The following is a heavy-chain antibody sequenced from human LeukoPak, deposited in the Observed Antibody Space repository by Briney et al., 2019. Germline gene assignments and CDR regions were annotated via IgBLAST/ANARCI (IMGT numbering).Heavy chain of an antibody. V-gene: IGHV3-23*01. CDR1: GFTFSSYG. D-gene: IGHD3-22*01. CDR2: ISGSGGST. CDR3: AKDVIGSSGYYYTVYFDY. J-gene: IGHJ4*02. Sequence: GGSLRLSCAASGFTFSSYGMSWVRQAPGKGLEWVSAISGSGGSTYYADSVKGRFTISRDNSKNTLYLQMNSLRAEDTALYYCAKDVIGSSGYYYTVYFDYWGQGTLVTVSS.